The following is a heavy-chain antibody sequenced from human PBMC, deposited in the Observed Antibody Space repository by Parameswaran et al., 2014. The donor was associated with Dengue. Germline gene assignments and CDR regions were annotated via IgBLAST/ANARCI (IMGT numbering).Heavy chain of an antibody. D-gene: IGHD6-19*01. V-gene: IGHV1-18*01. CDR2: ISAYNGNT. CDR3: AFGYSSGWQTHVDY. Sequence: WVRQAPGQGLEWMGWISAYNGNTNYAQKLQGRVTMTTDTSTSTAYMELRSLRSDDTAVYYCAFGYSSGWQTHVDYWGQGTLVTVSS. J-gene: IGHJ4*02.